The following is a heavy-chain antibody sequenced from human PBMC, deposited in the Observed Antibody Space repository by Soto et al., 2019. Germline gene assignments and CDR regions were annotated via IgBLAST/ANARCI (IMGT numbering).Heavy chain of an antibody. V-gene: IGHV3-9*01. D-gene: IGHD3-10*01. CDR2: ISWNGADV. CDR1: GFIFDDYA. CDR3: ANLPLYGSRFDS. J-gene: IGHJ4*02. Sequence: EVQLVESGGGLVQPGRSLRLSCAASGFIFDDYAIHWVRRAPGKGLEWVSGISWNGADVGYADSVKGRFTISRDNAKNSLYLHMDSLRAEDTALYYCANLPLYGSRFDSWGQGTLVTVSS.